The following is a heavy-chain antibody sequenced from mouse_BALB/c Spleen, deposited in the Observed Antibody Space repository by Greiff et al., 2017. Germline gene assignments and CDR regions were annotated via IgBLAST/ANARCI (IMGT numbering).Heavy chain of an antibody. CDR3: ARYTTYGNYRAYAMDY. Sequence: VQLKQSGPSLVKPSQTLSLTCSVTGDSITSGYWNWIRKFPGNKLEYMGYISYSGSTYYNPSLKSRISITRDTSKNQYYLQLNSVTTEDTATYYCARYTTYGNYRAYAMDYWGQGTSVTVSS. CDR2: ISYSGST. J-gene: IGHJ4*01. D-gene: IGHD2-1*01. V-gene: IGHV3-8*02. CDR1: GDSITSGY.